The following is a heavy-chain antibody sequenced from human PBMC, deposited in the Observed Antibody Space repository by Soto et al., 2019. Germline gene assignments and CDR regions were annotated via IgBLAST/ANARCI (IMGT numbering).Heavy chain of an antibody. V-gene: IGHV4-31*03. CDR3: ARGTRPDTRFGESIFDF. CDR2: LSHSGGT. D-gene: IGHD3-10*01. CDR1: GASIGSGTYY. J-gene: IGHJ4*02. Sequence: QVQLQESGPGLVKPSQTLSLTCTVSGASIGSGTYYWHWIRQHPGKGLEWIGWLSHSGGTYYNPSLRSRMTISVATSKDQFSLRLTSVTAADTAVYYCARGTRPDTRFGESIFDFGGQGTLGTCSS.